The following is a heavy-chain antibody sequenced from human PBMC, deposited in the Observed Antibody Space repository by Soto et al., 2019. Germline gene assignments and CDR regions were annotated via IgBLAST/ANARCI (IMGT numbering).Heavy chain of an antibody. CDR2: ISSSSSYT. D-gene: IGHD6-13*01. J-gene: IGHJ5*02. CDR1: GFTFSDYY. Sequence: QVQLVESGGGLVKPGGSLRLFCAASGFTFSDYYMSWIRQAPGKGLEWVSYISSSSSYTNYADSVKGRFTISRDNAKNSLYLQMNSLRAEDTAVYYCARFLSERLVPSWFDPWGQGTLVTVSS. V-gene: IGHV3-11*06. CDR3: ARFLSERLVPSWFDP.